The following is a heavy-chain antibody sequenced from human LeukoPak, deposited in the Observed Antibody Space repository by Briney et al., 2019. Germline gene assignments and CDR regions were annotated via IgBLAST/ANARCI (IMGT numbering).Heavy chain of an antibody. CDR3: ARADRDGNKRFLD. J-gene: IGHJ4*02. Sequence: GGSLRLSCAASGFTLSSYSVIWARQAPGKGLEWVSYVSSSGTNTYYADSVKGRFTISRDNGKNLVSLQMNSLRDEDTAVYYCARADRDGNKRFLDWGQGTLVTVSS. D-gene: IGHD5-24*01. V-gene: IGHV3-48*02. CDR1: GFTLSSYS. CDR2: VSSSGTNT.